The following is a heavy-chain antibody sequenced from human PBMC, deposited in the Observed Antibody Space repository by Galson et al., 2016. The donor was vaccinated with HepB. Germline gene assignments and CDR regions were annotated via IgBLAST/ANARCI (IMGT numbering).Heavy chain of an antibody. CDR1: RGTFSSYA. D-gene: IGHD2-2*01. V-gene: IGHV1-69*10. Sequence: SVKVSCKASRGTFSSYAISWVRQVPGEGLEWMGGIILMLSRAKLAQTFQGRLTITADKSTSTAYMDLSGLRTEDTAVYYCARTKANCTSTSCHGASGFDVWGRGTMVIVSS. J-gene: IGHJ3*01. CDR3: ARTKANCTSTSCHGASGFDV. CDR2: IILMLSRA.